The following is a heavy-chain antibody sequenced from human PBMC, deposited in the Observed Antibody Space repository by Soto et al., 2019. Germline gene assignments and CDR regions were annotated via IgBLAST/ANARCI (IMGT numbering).Heavy chain of an antibody. CDR2: THSGGST. J-gene: IGHJ6*02. CDR3: ARDFVVRGVTSNYYYYGMDV. V-gene: IGHV3-66*01. Sequence: EVQLVESGGGLVQPGGSLRLSCAASGFTVSSNYMSWVRQAPGKGLEWVSVTHSGGSTDYADSVKGRFTISRDNSKNTXYXXMNSLRAEDTAVYYCARDFVVRGVTSNYYYYGMDVWGQGTTVTVSS. D-gene: IGHD3-10*01. CDR1: GFTVSSNY.